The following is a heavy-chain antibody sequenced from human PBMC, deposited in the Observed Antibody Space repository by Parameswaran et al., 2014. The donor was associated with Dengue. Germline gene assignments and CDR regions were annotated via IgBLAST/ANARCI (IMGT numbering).Heavy chain of an antibody. Sequence: PGKGLEWIGSVHYTESTYYNPALRSRVTISVDTSKNQLSLKLSSVTAADTAVYYCASAPVYYYDSSTYDLNAFDIWGQGTLVTVSS. J-gene: IGHJ3*02. V-gene: IGHV4-39*07. CDR3: ASAPVYYYDSSTYDLNAFDI. D-gene: IGHD3-22*01. CDR2: VHYTEST.